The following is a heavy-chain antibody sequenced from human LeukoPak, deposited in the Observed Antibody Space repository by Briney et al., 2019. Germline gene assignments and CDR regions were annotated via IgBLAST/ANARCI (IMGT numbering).Heavy chain of an antibody. J-gene: IGHJ4*02. V-gene: IGHV1-18*04. CDR2: INNNNGYT. CDR3: AHGSGNLYFPYDY. CDR1: GYTFTNYG. Sequence: ASVKVSCKASGYTFTNYGITWVRQAPGQGPEWMGWINNNNGYTYYAEKVQGRVTMTTDASTSTVYLELRSLRSDDTAVYYCAHGSGNLYFPYDYWGQGTLVTVSS. D-gene: IGHD3-10*01.